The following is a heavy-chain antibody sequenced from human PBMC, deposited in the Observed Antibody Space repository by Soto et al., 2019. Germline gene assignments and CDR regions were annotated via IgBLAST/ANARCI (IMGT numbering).Heavy chain of an antibody. V-gene: IGHV1-69*01. D-gene: IGHD3-22*01. Sequence: QVQLVQSGAEVKKPGSSVKVSCKASGDTFSSYAINWVRQAPGQGLEWMGGIIPMFGTANYAQKLKGRVTITAGESTSTVYMALSSLRSEDTAVYYCARVGPAHYYDSSGYYSPLDYWGQGTLVTVSS. CDR3: ARVGPAHYYDSSGYYSPLDY. CDR1: GDTFSSYA. J-gene: IGHJ4*02. CDR2: IIPMFGTA.